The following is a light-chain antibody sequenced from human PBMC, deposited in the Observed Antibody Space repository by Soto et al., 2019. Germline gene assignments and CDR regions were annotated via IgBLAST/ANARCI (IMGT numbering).Light chain of an antibody. V-gene: IGKV1-27*01. J-gene: IGKJ3*01. CDR2: AAS. Sequence: DIQMTQSPSSLSASVGDRVTITCRARQAIHNYLAWYQQRPGKVPKLLIYAASTLQSGVPSRFSGSGSGTDFALTISSLQPEDVAAYYCQKYNSSPFTFGPGTKVDIK. CDR1: QAIHNY. CDR3: QKYNSSPFT.